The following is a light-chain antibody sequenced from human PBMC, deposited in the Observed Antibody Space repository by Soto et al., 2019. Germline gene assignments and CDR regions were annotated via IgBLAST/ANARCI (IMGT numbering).Light chain of an antibody. CDR3: VQHYSYPLT. Sequence: EIVMTQSPATLSVSPGERATLSCRASQSVSSNLAWYQQKPGQAPRLLIYGASTRATGIPARFSGSGSGTEFTLTISSLQSEDFATYYCVQHYSYPLTFGGGTKVEIK. V-gene: IGKV3-15*01. CDR1: QSVSSN. CDR2: GAS. J-gene: IGKJ4*01.